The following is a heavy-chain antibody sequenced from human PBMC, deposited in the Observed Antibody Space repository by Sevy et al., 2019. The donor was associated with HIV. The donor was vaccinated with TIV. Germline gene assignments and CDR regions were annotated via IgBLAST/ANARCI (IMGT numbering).Heavy chain of an antibody. D-gene: IGHD5-12*01. CDR2: IRTKAYGGTT. Sequence: GGSLRLSCTASGFTFGDYAMTWFRQAPGKGLEWVGFIRTKAYGGTTEYAASVKGRFTISRDNSKNIAYLQMNSLKTEETAVYYCAKWSMGGARWLQLGAFDIWGQGTMVTVSS. J-gene: IGHJ3*02. V-gene: IGHV3-49*03. CDR1: GFTFGDYA. CDR3: AKWSMGGARWLQLGAFDI.